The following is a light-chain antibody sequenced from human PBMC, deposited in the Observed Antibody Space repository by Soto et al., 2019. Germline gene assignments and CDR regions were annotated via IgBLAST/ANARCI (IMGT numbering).Light chain of an antibody. CDR3: QQYNNWPPWT. CDR1: QRISND. J-gene: IGKJ5*01. CDR2: DAS. V-gene: IGKV3-15*01. Sequence: EFMITQSASTLSVSPGERVILSCRASQRISNDLAWYQQKAGQAPRLLIYDASTRATGIPARFSGSGSGTEFTLTISSLQSEDFAVYFCQQYNNWPPWTFGQGTRLEIK.